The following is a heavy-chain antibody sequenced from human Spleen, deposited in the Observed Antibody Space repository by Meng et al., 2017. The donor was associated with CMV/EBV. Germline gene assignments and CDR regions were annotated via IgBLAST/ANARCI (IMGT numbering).Heavy chain of an antibody. Sequence: GESLKISCAASGFTFSTSWMSWVRQAPGKGLEWVANIREDGSSKYYADPVKGRFTISRDNAKNSLFLQMNSLRAEDTAVYYCAKNSQIFGVLTFGYWGQGTLVTVSS. CDR2: IREDGSSK. CDR3: AKNSQIFGVLTFGY. D-gene: IGHD3-3*01. J-gene: IGHJ4*02. V-gene: IGHV3-7*01. CDR1: GFTFSTSW.